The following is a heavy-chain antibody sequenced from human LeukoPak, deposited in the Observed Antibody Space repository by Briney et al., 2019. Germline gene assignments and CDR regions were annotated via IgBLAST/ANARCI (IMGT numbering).Heavy chain of an antibody. D-gene: IGHD6-13*01. V-gene: IGHV4-4*02. CDR1: GDSINSLDL. CDR2: MYLSGTT. J-gene: IGHJ4*02. Sequence: SETLSLTCTVSGDSINSLDLWSWVRQPPGKGLEWIGEMYLSGTTHSNPSVKSRVTISIDKSKNQFFLNLSSVTAADTAVFYCARLESYSSYFDYWGQGILVTVPS. CDR3: ARLESYSSYFDY.